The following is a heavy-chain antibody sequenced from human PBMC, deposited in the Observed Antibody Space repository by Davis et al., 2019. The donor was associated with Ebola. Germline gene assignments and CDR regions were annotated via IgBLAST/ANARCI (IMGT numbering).Heavy chain of an antibody. J-gene: IGHJ3*02. D-gene: IGHD2-2*01. V-gene: IGHV3-30*02. CDR2: IRYDGSNK. CDR1: GFTFSSYG. CDR3: ARVKGSLVVVPAATTRGAFDI. Sequence: PGGSLRLSCAASGFTFSSYGMHWVRQAPGKGLEWVAFIRYDGSNKYYADSVKGRFTISRDNSKNTLYLQMNSLRAEDTAVYYCARVKGSLVVVPAATTRGAFDIWGQGTMVTVSS.